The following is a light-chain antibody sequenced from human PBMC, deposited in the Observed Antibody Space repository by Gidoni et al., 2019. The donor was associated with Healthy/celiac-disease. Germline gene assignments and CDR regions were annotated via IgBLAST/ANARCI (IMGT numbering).Light chain of an antibody. J-gene: IGKJ5*01. CDR2: AAS. Sequence: DIQMTQSPSSLSASVGDRVTITCRASQGISNYLAWYQQKPGKVPKLLLYAASTLQSGVPSRFSGSGSGTDFTLTISSLQPEDVATYYCQKYNSALSITFXQXTRLEIK. CDR1: QGISNY. CDR3: QKYNSALSIT. V-gene: IGKV1-27*01.